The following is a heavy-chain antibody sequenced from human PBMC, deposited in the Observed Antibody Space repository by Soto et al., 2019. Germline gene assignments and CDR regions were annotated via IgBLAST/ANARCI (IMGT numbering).Heavy chain of an antibody. CDR1: RFTFGRYS. J-gene: IGHJ4*02. CDR2: ISSSSSII. CDR3: ARDSKLGSGYSNPFDY. Sequence: PGASLSLACSARRFTFGRYSMKWVCQAPWTGLELVSYISSSSSIIYYADSVKGRFTISRDNAKNSLYLQMNSLRDEDTAVYYCARDSKLGSGYSNPFDYWGQGTLVTAPQ. V-gene: IGHV3-48*02. D-gene: IGHD3-22*01.